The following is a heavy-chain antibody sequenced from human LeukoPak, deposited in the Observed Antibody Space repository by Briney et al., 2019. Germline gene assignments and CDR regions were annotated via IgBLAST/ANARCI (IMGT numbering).Heavy chain of an antibody. CDR2: INPSGGST. V-gene: IGHV1-46*01. CDR3: ARQLPTPQYYYDSSGYYPFDY. D-gene: IGHD3-22*01. J-gene: IGHJ4*02. Sequence: ASVKVSCKASGYTFTSYYMHWVRQAPGQGLEGMGVINPSGGSTSYAQKFQGRVTMNRDTSTSTVYMELSSLRSEDTAVYYCARQLPTPQYYYDSSGYYPFDYWGQGTLVTVSS. CDR1: GYTFTSYY.